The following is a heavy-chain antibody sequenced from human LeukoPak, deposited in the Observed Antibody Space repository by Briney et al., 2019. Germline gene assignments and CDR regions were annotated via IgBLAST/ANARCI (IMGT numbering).Heavy chain of an antibody. J-gene: IGHJ4*02. Sequence: PSETLSLTCADSGDSINSFYWSWIRQPPGKGLEWIGYVFHTGDTNSNPSLKSRVTVSLDTSTSQVSLRLTSVTAADTAVYYCARHPFATPFDHWGRGILVTVSS. V-gene: IGHV4-59*08. CDR2: VFHTGDT. D-gene: IGHD2-15*01. CDR3: ARHPFATPFDH. CDR1: GDSINSFY.